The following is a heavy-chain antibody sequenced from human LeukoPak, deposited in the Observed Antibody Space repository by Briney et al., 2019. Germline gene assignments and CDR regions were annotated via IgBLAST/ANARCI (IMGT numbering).Heavy chain of an antibody. CDR2: INHRGSS. CDR3: ARGSSFDGYCSAGACDAGYYDS. J-gene: IGHJ4*02. CDR1: GESFSAYF. V-gene: IGHV4-34*01. Sequence: SETLSLTCAVYGESFSAYFWNWIRQAPGKPLEYIGEINHRGSSHYNPSLKTRVTLSVDTSKNQFSLKLTSVTAADTAVYFCARGSSFDGYCSAGACDAGYYDSWGQGSPVTVSS. D-gene: IGHD2-15*01.